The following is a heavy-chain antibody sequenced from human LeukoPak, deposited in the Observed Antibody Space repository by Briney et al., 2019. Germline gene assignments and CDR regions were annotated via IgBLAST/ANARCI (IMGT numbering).Heavy chain of an antibody. CDR2: INGGGSRT. CDR3: ANDRPHPSVEPTNFDY. CDR1: GGSFSGHY. Sequence: ETLSLTCAVYGGSFSGHYWSWVRQAPGKGLEWVSAINGGGSRTYYADSVKGRFIISRDNSKHTLYLQMDSLRAEDTAIYYCANDRPHPSVEPTNFDYWGQGTLITVSS. V-gene: IGHV3-23*01. J-gene: IGHJ4*02. D-gene: IGHD5/OR15-5a*01.